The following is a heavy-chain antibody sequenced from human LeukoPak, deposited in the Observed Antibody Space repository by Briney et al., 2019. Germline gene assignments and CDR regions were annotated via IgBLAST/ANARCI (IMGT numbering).Heavy chain of an antibody. Sequence: PGGSLRLSCAASGFTFSSYAMSWVRQAPGKGLEWVSAISGSGGSTYYADSVKGRFTISRDNSKNTLYLQMNSLRAEDTAVYYCAKESGVPGVGELLWSVDYWGQGTLVTVSS. D-gene: IGHD3-10*01. CDR1: GFTFSSYA. CDR2: ISGSGGST. J-gene: IGHJ4*02. V-gene: IGHV3-23*01. CDR3: AKESGVPGVGELLWSVDY.